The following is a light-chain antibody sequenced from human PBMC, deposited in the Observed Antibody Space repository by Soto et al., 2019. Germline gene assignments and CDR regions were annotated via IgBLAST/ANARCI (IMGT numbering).Light chain of an antibody. CDR1: SSNIGAGYD. CDR2: GNS. CDR3: QTYDTSLSVVV. Sequence: QPVLTQPPSVSGAPGQRVTISCTGSSSNIGAGYDVHWYQQLPGTAPKLLIYGNSNRPSGVPDRFSGSKSGTSAALAITGLQAEDEADYLCQTYDTSLSVVVFGGGTKLTGL. V-gene: IGLV1-40*01. J-gene: IGLJ2*01.